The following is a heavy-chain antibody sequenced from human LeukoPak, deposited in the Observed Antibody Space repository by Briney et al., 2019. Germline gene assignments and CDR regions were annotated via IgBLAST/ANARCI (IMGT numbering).Heavy chain of an antibody. D-gene: IGHD3-22*01. Sequence: PGGSLRLSCAASGFTFSSYEMNWVRQAPGKGLEWVSYISSSGSTIYYADSVKGRFTISRDNAKNTLHLQMSSLRAEDTAVYYCVRDWGYDSSGYWQKYFDSWGQGTLVTVSS. J-gene: IGHJ4*02. CDR1: GFTFSSYE. V-gene: IGHV3-48*03. CDR2: ISSSGSTI. CDR3: VRDWGYDSSGYWQKYFDS.